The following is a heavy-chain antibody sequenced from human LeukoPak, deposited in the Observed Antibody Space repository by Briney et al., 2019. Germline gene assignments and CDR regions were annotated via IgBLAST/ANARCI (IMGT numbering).Heavy chain of an antibody. V-gene: IGHV3-21*01. J-gene: IGHJ3*02. CDR2: ISSSSSYI. Sequence: KAGGSLRLSCAASGFTFRTYGMHWVRQAPGKGLEWVSSISSSSSYIYYADSVKGRFTISRDNAKNSLYLQMNSLRAEDTAVYYCGVTTRGRTPQGAFDIWGQGTMVTVSS. D-gene: IGHD1-14*01. CDR3: GVTTRGRTPQGAFDI. CDR1: GFTFRTYG.